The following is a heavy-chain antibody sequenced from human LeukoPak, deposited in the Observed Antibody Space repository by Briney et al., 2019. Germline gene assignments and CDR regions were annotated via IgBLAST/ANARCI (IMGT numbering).Heavy chain of an antibody. Sequence: GGSLRLSCAASGFTFSSYSVNWVRQAPGKGLEWVSSISNSSSYIYYADSVKGRFTISRDNAKNSLYLQMNSLRAEDTAVYHCAREKAVAGLAGIEYWGQGNLVTVSS. D-gene: IGHD6-19*01. J-gene: IGHJ4*02. CDR1: GFTFSSYS. CDR2: ISNSSSYI. V-gene: IGHV3-21*01. CDR3: AREKAVAGLAGIEY.